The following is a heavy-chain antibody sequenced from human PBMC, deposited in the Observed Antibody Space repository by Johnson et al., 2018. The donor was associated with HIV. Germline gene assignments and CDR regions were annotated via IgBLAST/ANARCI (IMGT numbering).Heavy chain of an antibody. CDR1: GFTFDDYG. D-gene: IGHD3-16*01. V-gene: IGHV3-20*04. CDR2: INWNGGST. Sequence: VQLVESGGGVVRPGGSLRLSCAASGFTFDDYGMSWVRQAPGKGLEWVSGINWNGGSTPLPDSLTGRFTISRAKAKNTMHLQLNSLRAEDTAVYYCAREWGMITFGGVIPRNAFDIWGQGTMVTVSS. CDR3: AREWGMITFGGVIPRNAFDI. J-gene: IGHJ3*02.